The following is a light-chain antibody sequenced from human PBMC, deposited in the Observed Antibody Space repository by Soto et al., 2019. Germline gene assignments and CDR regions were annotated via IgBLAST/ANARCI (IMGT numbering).Light chain of an antibody. CDR2: GAS. V-gene: IGKV3-15*01. Sequence: EIVMTQSPATLSVSPGERATLSCRASQSVNSNLAWYQQKPGQAPRLLIYGASTRATGVPVRFSGSGSGTEFTLTVSSLQSEDFAVYFCQQYNNWPTFGQGTKVEIK. J-gene: IGKJ1*01. CDR1: QSVNSN. CDR3: QQYNNWPT.